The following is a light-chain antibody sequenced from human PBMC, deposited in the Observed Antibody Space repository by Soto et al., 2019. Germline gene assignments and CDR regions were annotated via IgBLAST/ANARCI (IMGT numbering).Light chain of an antibody. V-gene: IGKV1-12*01. CDR2: AAS. Sequence: DIQITHSKCSLSASLGYIFTITFLSSQGISSWLAWYQQKPGKAPKLLIYAASSLQSGVPSRFSGSGSGTDFTLTISSLQPEDFATYYCQQANSCPLPFGGGT. J-gene: IGKJ4*01. CDR3: QQANSCPLP. CDR1: QGISSW.